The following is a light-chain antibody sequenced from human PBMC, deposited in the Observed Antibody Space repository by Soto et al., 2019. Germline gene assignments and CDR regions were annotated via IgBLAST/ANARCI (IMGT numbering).Light chain of an antibody. CDR2: DAS. CDR1: QSISSW. Sequence: DIQMTQSPSTLSASVGDRVTITCRASQSISSWLAWYQQKRGKAPKLLIYDASSLESGVPSRFSGSGSGTEFTLTISSLQPDDFATYYCQQNNSYSRTFGQGTKVEIK. J-gene: IGKJ1*01. V-gene: IGKV1-5*01. CDR3: QQNNSYSRT.